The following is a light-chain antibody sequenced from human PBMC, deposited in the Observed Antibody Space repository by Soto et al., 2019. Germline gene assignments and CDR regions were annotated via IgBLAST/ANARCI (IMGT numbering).Light chain of an antibody. CDR1: QSISTY. CDR2: DAS. CDR3: QQSYNTPLT. J-gene: IGKJ1*01. V-gene: IGKV1-39*01. Sequence: IQMTQYPSSLAASVGDRVTITCGASQSISTYVNWYRQKSGAAPELLIYDASTLQSGVPSRFRGGGSGTDFTLTISSLQLEDFATYYCQQSYNTPLTFGQGTKVDI.